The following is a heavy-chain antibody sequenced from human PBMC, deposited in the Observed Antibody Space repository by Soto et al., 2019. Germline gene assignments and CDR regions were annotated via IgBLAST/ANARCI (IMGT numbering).Heavy chain of an antibody. D-gene: IGHD6-19*01. CDR2: ISATGST. Sequence: PGGSLRLSCEASGFTFVNYAMSWVRQAPGKGLEWVSTISATGSTLYADSVKGRFTISRDNSKNTVYLQMNFLRAEDTAVYYCAKVSNKWPVAKGGYFDYWGKETLVTVSS. CDR3: AKVSNKWPVAKGGYFDY. J-gene: IGHJ4*02. CDR1: GFTFVNYA. V-gene: IGHV3-23*01.